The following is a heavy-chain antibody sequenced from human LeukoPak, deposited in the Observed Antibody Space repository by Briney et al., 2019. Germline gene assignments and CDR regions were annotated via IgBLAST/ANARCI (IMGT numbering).Heavy chain of an antibody. D-gene: IGHD3-22*01. CDR3: ARSIYYDNSGYYYYFDY. CDR2: TYSGDSDT. J-gene: IGHJ4*02. CDR1: GYSFSNYW. Sequence: GESLKISCKGSGYSFSNYWIGWVRQMPGKGPEWMGITYSGDSDTRYSPSFQGQVTISADKSISTAYLQWSSLKASDTAMYYCARSIYYDNSGYYYYFDYWGQGTLVTVSS. V-gene: IGHV5-51*01.